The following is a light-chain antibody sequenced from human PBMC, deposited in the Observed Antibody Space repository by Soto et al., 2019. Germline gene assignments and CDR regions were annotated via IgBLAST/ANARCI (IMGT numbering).Light chain of an antibody. CDR2: EVI. J-gene: IGLJ2*01. Sequence: QSVLAQPASVSGSPGQSITISCSATRSDVGDYNYVSWYQQHPGEAPKLIIFEVINRPSGFSNRFSCSKSGNTASLIISGLQADDEAYYYCCSYTTSSTLVFGGGTKLTVL. V-gene: IGLV2-14*01. CDR1: RSDVGDYNY. CDR3: CSYTTSSTLV.